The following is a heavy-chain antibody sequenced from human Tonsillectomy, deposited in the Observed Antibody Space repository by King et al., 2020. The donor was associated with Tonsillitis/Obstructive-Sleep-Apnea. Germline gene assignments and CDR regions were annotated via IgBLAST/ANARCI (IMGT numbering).Heavy chain of an antibody. V-gene: IGHV3-74*01. CDR3: ARVFRDIVVVPAALSPYYYYYMDV. CDR2: INSDGSTT. J-gene: IGHJ6*03. D-gene: IGHD2-2*01. Sequence: VQLVESGGGLVQPGGSLRLYCAASGFTFSSYWMHWVRQAPGKGLVWVSRINSDGSTTSYADSVKGRFTISRDNAKNTLYLQMNSLRAEDTAVYYCARVFRDIVVVPAALSPYYYYYMDVWGKGTTVTVSS. CDR1: GFTFSSYW.